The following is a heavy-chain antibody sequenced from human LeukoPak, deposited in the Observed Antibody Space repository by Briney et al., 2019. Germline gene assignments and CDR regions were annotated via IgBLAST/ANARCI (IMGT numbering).Heavy chain of an antibody. Sequence: GGSLRLSCAASGFTFSSYAMSWVRQAPGKGLEWVSGTSGSGGYTYYADSVKGRFTISRDNSKNTLYLQMNSLRAEDTAVYYCAKGGGFYGDYAFDYWGQGTLVTVSS. CDR2: TSGSGGYT. V-gene: IGHV3-23*01. CDR3: AKGGGFYGDYAFDY. D-gene: IGHD4-17*01. CDR1: GFTFSSYA. J-gene: IGHJ4*02.